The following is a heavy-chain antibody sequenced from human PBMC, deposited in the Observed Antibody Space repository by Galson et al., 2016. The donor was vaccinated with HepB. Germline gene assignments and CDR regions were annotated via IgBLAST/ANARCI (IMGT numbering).Heavy chain of an antibody. Sequence: SLRLSCAASGFTFSSYYMHWVRQAPGKGLEWVSNITRDQSSTSYEDYVKGRFTISRDNAKNTLYLQMNSLRAEDTAVYYCARDPSYYSGMDVWGQGTTVTVS. V-gene: IGHV3-74*01. CDR3: ARDPSYYSGMDV. J-gene: IGHJ6*02. CDR2: ITRDQSST. CDR1: GFTFSSYY.